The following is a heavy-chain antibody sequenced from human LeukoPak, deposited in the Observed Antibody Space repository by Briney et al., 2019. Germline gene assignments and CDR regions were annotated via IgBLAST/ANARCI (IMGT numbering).Heavy chain of an antibody. V-gene: IGHV3-48*03. J-gene: IGHJ4*02. CDR1: GFTFSSYE. CDR2: ISSSGSTI. D-gene: IGHD5-12*01. Sequence: GGSLRLSCAASGFTFSSYEMNWVRQAPGKGLEWVSYISSSGSTIYNADSVKGRFTISRDNAKNSLYLQMNSLRAEDTAVYYCARERGYSGYNYFIDSPSDYWGQGTLVTVSS. CDR3: ARERGYSGYNYFIDSPSDY.